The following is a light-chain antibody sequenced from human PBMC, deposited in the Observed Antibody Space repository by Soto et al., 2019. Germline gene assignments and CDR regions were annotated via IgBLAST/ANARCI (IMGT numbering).Light chain of an antibody. CDR1: QSVSSN. J-gene: IGKJ1*01. CDR3: QQYNSWPRT. V-gene: IGKV3-15*01. Sequence: DILMTQSPATLSASLGDRATLSCRASQSVSSNLAWYQQKPGQAPRLLIYAASTRATGIPSRFSGSGSGTEFTLTISSLQSEDFAIYYCQQYNSWPRTFGQGTKVDIK. CDR2: AAS.